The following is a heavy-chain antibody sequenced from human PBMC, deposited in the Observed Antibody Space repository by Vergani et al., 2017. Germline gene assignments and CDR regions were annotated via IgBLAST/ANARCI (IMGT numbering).Heavy chain of an antibody. Sequence: QVQLVESGGGVVQPGRSLILSCAASGFTFSSYAMHWVRLAPGKGLEWVAVISYDGSNKYYADSVKGRFTISRDNSKNTLYLQMNSLRAEDTAVYYCTTTVGYCXSTSCYYGYSSSWQWGQGTLVTVSS. CDR3: TTTVGYCXSTSCYYGYSSSWQ. D-gene: IGHD2-2*03. CDR1: GFTFSSYA. J-gene: IGHJ4*02. V-gene: IGHV3-30-3*01. CDR2: ISYDGSNK.